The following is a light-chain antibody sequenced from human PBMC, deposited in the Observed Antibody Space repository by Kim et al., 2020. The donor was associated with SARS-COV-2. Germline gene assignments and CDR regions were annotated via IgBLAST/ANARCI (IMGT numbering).Light chain of an antibody. Sequence: QSALTQPPSASGSPGQSVTIPCTGTSSDVGGYNYVSWYQQHPGKAPKLMIYEVSKRPSGVPDRFSGSKSGNTASLTVSGLQADDEADYYCSSYAGSNNFDVFGAGTKVTVL. CDR2: EVS. CDR1: SSDVGGYNY. CDR3: SSYAGSNNFDV. V-gene: IGLV2-8*01. J-gene: IGLJ1*01.